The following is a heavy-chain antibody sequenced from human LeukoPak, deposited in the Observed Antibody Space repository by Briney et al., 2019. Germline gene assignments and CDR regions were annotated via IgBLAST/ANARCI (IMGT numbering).Heavy chain of an antibody. CDR1: VYTFTSYG. D-gene: IGHD3-3*01. Sequence: ASVKVSCKASVYTFTSYGISLVRQAPGQGLEWMGWISAYNGNTNYAQKLQGRVTMTTDTSTSTAYMELRSLRSDDTAVYYCARDGYDFWSGYYFDYWGQGTLVTVSS. J-gene: IGHJ4*02. CDR2: ISAYNGNT. CDR3: ARDGYDFWSGYYFDY. V-gene: IGHV1-18*01.